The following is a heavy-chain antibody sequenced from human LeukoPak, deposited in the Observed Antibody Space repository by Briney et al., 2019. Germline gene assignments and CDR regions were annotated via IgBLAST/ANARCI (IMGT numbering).Heavy chain of an antibody. CDR2: IHDSGRT. Sequence: SETLSLTCTVSGDSVSSRSYFWGWIRQPREKGLEWIGYIHDSGRTDCNPSLKSRVTISVDTSKNQFSLKLSSVTAADTAVYYCARVGGGGLFDYWGQGILVTVPS. V-gene: IGHV4-61*01. J-gene: IGHJ4*02. CDR1: GDSVSSRSYF. D-gene: IGHD2-15*01. CDR3: ARVGGGGLFDY.